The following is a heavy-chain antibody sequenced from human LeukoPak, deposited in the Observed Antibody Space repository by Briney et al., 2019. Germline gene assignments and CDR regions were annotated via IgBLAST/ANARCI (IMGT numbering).Heavy chain of an antibody. J-gene: IGHJ5*02. D-gene: IGHD6-13*01. CDR1: GGSISSYY. CDR3: AREWGIRVIAAAHWFDP. Sequence: SGTLSLTCAVSGGSISSYYWSWIRQPPGKGLEWIGRIYTSGSTNYNPSLKSRVTISVDTSKNQFSLKLSSVTAADTAVYYCAREWGIRVIAAAHWFDPWGQGTLVTVSS. V-gene: IGHV4-4*08. CDR2: IYTSGST.